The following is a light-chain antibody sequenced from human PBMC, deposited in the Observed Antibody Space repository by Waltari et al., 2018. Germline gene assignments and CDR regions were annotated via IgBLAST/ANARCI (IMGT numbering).Light chain of an antibody. J-gene: IGKJ1*01. CDR2: GAT. V-gene: IGKV3D-15*01. CDR1: QSVSTI. CDR3: QQYDKWPPT. Sequence: EIVMTQSPATLSVSTGERATLSCRASQSVSTILAWYQQKPGQAPRLLIYGATNRATGIPARFSGSGSGTEFTLTINSLQSEDFAVYYCQQYDKWPPTFGQGTKVDI.